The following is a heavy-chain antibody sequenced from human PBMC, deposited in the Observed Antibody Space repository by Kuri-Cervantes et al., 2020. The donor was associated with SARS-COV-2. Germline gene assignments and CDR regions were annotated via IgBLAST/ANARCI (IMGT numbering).Heavy chain of an antibody. CDR2: ISYDGSNK. Sequence: GESLKLPCAASGFTFSSYAMHWVRQAPGKGLEWVAVISYDGSNKYYADSVKGRFTISRDNSKNTLYLQMNSLRAEDTAVYYCARDNDDYGDYVFFDYWGQGTLVTVSS. CDR1: GFTFSSYA. J-gene: IGHJ4*02. V-gene: IGHV3-30*04. D-gene: IGHD4-17*01. CDR3: ARDNDDYGDYVFFDY.